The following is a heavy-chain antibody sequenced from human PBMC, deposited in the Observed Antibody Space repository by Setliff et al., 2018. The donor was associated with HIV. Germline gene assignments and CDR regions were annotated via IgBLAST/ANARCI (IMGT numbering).Heavy chain of an antibody. J-gene: IGHJ4*02. D-gene: IGHD2-2*01. CDR2: IRSKAYGGTT. CDR3: TAGVVAYPMPFFEY. CDR1: GFTFGDYA. V-gene: IGHV3-49*04. Sequence: GGSLRLSCTASGFTFGDYAMSWVRQAPGKGLEWVGFIRSKAYGGTTEYAASVKGRFTISRDDSKNTLYLQMNSLKTEDTAVYYCTAGVVAYPMPFFEYWGQGTLVTVSS.